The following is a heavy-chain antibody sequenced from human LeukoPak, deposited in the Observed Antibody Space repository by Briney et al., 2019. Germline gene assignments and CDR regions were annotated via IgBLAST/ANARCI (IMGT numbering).Heavy chain of an antibody. CDR3: AKVSVGRYFDWKPFDY. Sequence: GGSLRLSCAASGFTFSSYAMSWVRQAPGKGLEWVSAISGSGVSTYYADSVKGRFTIYRDNTKNTLYLQMNSLRAEDTAVYYCAKVSVGRYFDWKPFDYWGQGTLVTVSS. D-gene: IGHD3-9*01. V-gene: IGHV3-23*01. J-gene: IGHJ4*02. CDR2: ISGSGVST. CDR1: GFTFSSYA.